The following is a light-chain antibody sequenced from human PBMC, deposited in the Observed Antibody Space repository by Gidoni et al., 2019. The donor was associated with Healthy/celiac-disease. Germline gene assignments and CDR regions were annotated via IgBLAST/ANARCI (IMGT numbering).Light chain of an antibody. V-gene: IGKV1-12*01. CDR2: AAS. Sequence: IQMTQSPSSVSASVGDRVTITRRASQGISSWLAWYQQKHGKAPKLLIYAASSLQSGVPSRCSGRGSGTDFTLTSSSLQPEDVATYYWQQANSFPHTFGPGTKVEIK. CDR3: QQANSFPHT. CDR1: QGISSW. J-gene: IGKJ3*01.